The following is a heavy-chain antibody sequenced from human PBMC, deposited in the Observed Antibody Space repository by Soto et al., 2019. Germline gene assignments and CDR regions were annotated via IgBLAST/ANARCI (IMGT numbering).Heavy chain of an antibody. V-gene: IGHV1-69*02. CDR2: IIPILGIA. D-gene: IGHD4-4*01. Sequence: SVKVSCKASGGTFSSYTISWVRLAPGQGLEWMGRIIPILGIANYAQKFQGRVTITADKSTSTAYMELSSLRSEDTAVYYCARGLQLEHKDYFDYWGQGTLVTVSS. CDR3: ARGLQLEHKDYFDY. CDR1: GGTFSSYT. J-gene: IGHJ4*02.